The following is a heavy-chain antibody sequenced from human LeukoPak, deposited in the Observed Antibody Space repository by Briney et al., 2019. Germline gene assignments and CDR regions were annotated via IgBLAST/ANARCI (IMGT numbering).Heavy chain of an antibody. CDR2: ISPTSGGT. J-gene: IGHJ6*03. CDR3: AREAYASGSFRTDYYYMDV. D-gene: IGHD3-10*01. CDR1: GYTFTGYY. V-gene: IGHV1-2*02. Sequence: APVKVSCKASGYTFTGYYMHWVRQAPGQGLEWMGWISPTSGGTNYAQKFQGRVTMTRDTSISTAYMELSRLRSDDTAVYYCAREAYASGSFRTDYYYMDVWGKGTTVTISS.